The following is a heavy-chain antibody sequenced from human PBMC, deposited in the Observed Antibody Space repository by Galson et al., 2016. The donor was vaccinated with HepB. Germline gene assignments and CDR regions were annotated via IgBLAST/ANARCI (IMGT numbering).Heavy chain of an antibody. CDR1: GFSFSNYG. Sequence: SLRLSCAASGFSFSNYGMNWVRQAPGKELEWVSSISSGSSFIYYADSMKGRFTISRDDAKNSLYLQMNSLRAGDTAVYYCARDDHYGVYFDHWGQGTLVTVSS. D-gene: IGHD3-16*01. J-gene: IGHJ4*02. CDR3: ARDDHYGVYFDH. CDR2: ISSGSSFI. V-gene: IGHV3-21*01.